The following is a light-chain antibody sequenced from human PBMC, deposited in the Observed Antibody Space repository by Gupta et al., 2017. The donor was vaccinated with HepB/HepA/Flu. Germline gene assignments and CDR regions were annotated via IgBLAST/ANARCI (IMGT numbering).Light chain of an antibody. Sequence: EIVLTQSPATLSLSPGERATLSCRASQSVNRYLAWYQQKPGQAPRLLIYDASNRATGIPARFSGSGSGTXFTLTIXSLEPEDFAVYYCQQRSDWPVTFGXGTRLEIK. CDR1: QSVNRY. CDR3: QQRSDWPVT. V-gene: IGKV3-11*01. J-gene: IGKJ5*01. CDR2: DAS.